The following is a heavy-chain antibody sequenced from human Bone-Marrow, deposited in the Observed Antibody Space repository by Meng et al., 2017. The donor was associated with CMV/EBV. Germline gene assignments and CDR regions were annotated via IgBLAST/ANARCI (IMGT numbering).Heavy chain of an antibody. CDR1: A. CDR2: MSPIFGTE. CDR3: ASFQVRRSSSGYYSYKAPFDY. V-gene: IGHV1-69*05. J-gene: IGHJ4*02. D-gene: IGHD3-22*01. Sequence: AINWVRQAPGQGLEWMGGMSPIFGTEKYAQKCQGRVTITTDESTSTAYMELSSLRSEDTAVYYCASFQVRRSSSGYYSYKAPFDYWGQGTLVTVSS.